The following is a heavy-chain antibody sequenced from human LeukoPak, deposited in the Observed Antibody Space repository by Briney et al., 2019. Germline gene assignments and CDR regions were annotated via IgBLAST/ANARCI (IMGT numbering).Heavy chain of an antibody. Sequence: GSLRLSCAASGFTFSSYWMHWVRPAPGKGLEWIGSIYYSGSTYYNPSLKSRGTITVDTAKNQFYLKLSSVTAADTAVYYCARVGVDYSGNIIKYYFDYWGQGTLVTVSS. CDR2: IYYSGST. J-gene: IGHJ4*02. V-gene: IGHV4-39*07. CDR3: ARVGVDYSGNIIKYYFDY. D-gene: IGHD4-23*01. CDR1: GFTFSSYW.